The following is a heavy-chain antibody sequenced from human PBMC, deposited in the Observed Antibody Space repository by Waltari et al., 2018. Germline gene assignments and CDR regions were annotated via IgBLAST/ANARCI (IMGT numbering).Heavy chain of an antibody. CDR3: ARDQAYYYMDV. V-gene: IGHV3-21*01. Sequence: EVQLVESGGGLVKPGGSLRLSCAASGFTFSSYSMNWVRQAPGKGLEWVSSISSSSSYISYADSVKGRFTISRDNAKNSLYLQMNSLRAEDTAVYYCARDQAYYYMDVWGKGTTVTVSS. CDR2: ISSSSSYI. J-gene: IGHJ6*03. CDR1: GFTFSSYS.